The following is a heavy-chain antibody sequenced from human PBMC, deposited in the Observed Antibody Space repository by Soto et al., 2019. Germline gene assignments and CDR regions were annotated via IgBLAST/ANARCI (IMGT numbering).Heavy chain of an antibody. Sequence: PGGSLRLSCAASGFTFSSYSMNWVRQAPGKGLEWVSSISSSSSYIYYADSVKGRFTISRDNAKNSLYLQMNSLRAEDTAVYYCARGIAVAGTSQDYWGQGTLVTVSS. V-gene: IGHV3-21*01. J-gene: IGHJ4*02. D-gene: IGHD6-19*01. CDR2: ISSSSSYI. CDR1: GFTFSSYS. CDR3: ARGIAVAGTSQDY.